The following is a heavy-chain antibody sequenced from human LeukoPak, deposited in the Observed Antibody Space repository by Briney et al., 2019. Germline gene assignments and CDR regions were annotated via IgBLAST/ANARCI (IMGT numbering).Heavy chain of an antibody. Sequence: ASVKVSCKASGYTFTNYDINWVRQATGQGLEWMGWMNPNSASTGYAQKFQGRVTMTRNTSISTAYMELSSLKSEDTAVYYCARSYSSGWYDLDYWGQGTLVTVSS. CDR3: ARSYSSGWYDLDY. CDR1: GYTFTNYD. V-gene: IGHV1-8*01. CDR2: MNPNSAST. J-gene: IGHJ4*02. D-gene: IGHD6-19*01.